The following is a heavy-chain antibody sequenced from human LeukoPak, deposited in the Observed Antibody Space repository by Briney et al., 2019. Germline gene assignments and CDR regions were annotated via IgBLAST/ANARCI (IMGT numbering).Heavy chain of an antibody. J-gene: IGHJ4*02. CDR1: GFIFSDYW. CDR2: ISGTGAST. Sequence: GGSLRLSCAVSGFIFSDYWMSWVRQAPGKGLEWVSAISGTGASTYYADSVKGRFTISRDNSKNTLYLQMNSLRAEDTAVYHCAKEVVWYYGSGSPNIDYWGQGTLVTVSS. D-gene: IGHD3-10*01. V-gene: IGHV3-23*01. CDR3: AKEVVWYYGSGSPNIDY.